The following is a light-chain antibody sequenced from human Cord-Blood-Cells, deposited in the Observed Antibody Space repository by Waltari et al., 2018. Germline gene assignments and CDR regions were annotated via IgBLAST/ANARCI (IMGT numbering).Light chain of an antibody. CDR2: WAS. CDR3: QQYYSTPPT. CDR1: QSVLYSSNHKNY. J-gene: IGKJ4*01. V-gene: IGKV4-1*01. Sequence: IVMTQSPDSLAVSPGERATISCMSSQSVLYSSNHKNYLAWYQQKPGQPPKLLIYWASTRESGVPDRFSGSGSGTDFTLTISSLQAEDVAVYYCQQYYSTPPTFGGGTKVEIK.